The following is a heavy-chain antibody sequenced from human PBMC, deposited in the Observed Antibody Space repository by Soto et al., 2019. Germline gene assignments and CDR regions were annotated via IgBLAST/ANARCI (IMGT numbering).Heavy chain of an antibody. V-gene: IGHV4-61*01. D-gene: IGHD3-22*01. CDR2: IYYSGST. CDR1: GGSVSRGSYY. CDR3: ARGGPDYYDSSGCLDY. Sequence: PSETLSLTCTVSGGSVSRGSYYWSWIRQPPGKGLEWIGYIYYSGSTNYNPSLKSRVTISVDTSKNQFSLKLSSVTAADTAVYYCARGGPDYYDSSGCLDYWGQGTLVTVS. J-gene: IGHJ4*02.